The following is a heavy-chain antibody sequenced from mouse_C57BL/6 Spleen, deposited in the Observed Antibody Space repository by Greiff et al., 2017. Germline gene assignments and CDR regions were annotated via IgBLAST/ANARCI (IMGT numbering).Heavy chain of an antibody. Sequence: EVQLQQSGAELVRPGASVKLSCTASGFNIKDYYMHWVKQRPEQGLEWIGRIDPEDGDTEYDPKFQGKATMTADTSSNTAYLQLSSLTSEDTAVYYCTRYTVERWYVDVWGTGTTVTVSS. J-gene: IGHJ1*03. CDR2: IDPEDGDT. D-gene: IGHD1-1*01. CDR3: TRYTVERWYVDV. V-gene: IGHV14-1*01. CDR1: GFNIKDYY.